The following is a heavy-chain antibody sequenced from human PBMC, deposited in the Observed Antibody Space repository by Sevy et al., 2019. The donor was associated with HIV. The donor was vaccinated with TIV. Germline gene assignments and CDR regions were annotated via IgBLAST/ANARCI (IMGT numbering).Heavy chain of an antibody. CDR1: GFSLSTSGVG. CDR2: IYWDDDK. J-gene: IGHJ5*02. V-gene: IGHV2-5*02. Sequence: SGPTLVNPTQTLTLTCTFSGFSLSTSGVGVGWIRQSPGKALEWLALIYWDDDKRYSPSLKSRLAITKDTSKSQVVLTMTNMDPVDTGTYSCAHRPYYYGSSGPNWFDPWGPGTLVTVSS. D-gene: IGHD3-22*01. CDR3: AHRPYYYGSSGPNWFDP.